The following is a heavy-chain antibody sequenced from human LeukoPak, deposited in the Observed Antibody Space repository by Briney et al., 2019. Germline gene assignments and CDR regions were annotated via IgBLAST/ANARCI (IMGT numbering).Heavy chain of an antibody. J-gene: IGHJ3*02. CDR1: GGSISSSSYY. D-gene: IGHD3-22*01. V-gene: IGHV4-39*07. CDR2: IYYSGST. Sequence: SETLSLTCTVSGGSISSSSYYWGWIRQPPGKGLEWIGSIYYSGSTYYNPSLKSRVTISVDRSKNQFSLKLSSVTAADTAVYYCAREDRSYYDSNGYSDAFDIWGQGTMVTVSS. CDR3: AREDRSYYDSNGYSDAFDI.